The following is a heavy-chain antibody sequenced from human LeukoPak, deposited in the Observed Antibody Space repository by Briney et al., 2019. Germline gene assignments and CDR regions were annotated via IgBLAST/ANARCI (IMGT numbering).Heavy chain of an antibody. CDR2: IYYSGST. Sequence: SETLSLTCTVSGGSISSSSHYWGWIRQPPGKGLEWIGSIYYSGSTYYNPSLKSRVTISVDTSKNQFSLKLSSVTAADTAVYYCARHSRGVTSGPAFDIWGQGTMVTVSS. D-gene: IGHD2-15*01. CDR3: ARHSRGVTSGPAFDI. V-gene: IGHV4-39*01. J-gene: IGHJ3*02. CDR1: GGSISSSSHY.